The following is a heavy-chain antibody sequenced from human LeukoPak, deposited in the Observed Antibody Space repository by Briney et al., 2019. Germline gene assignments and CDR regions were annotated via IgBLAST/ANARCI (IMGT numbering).Heavy chain of an antibody. Sequence: PGGSLRLSCAASGFTFNNYAMSWVRQAPGEGLEWVSTISGSGGSGSSTYYADSVKGRFTISRDNSTNTLYLQVNSLRAEDTAVYFCAKSRSSIAAAINYWGQGTLVTVSS. CDR3: AKSRSSIAAAINY. V-gene: IGHV3-23*01. CDR2: ISGSGGSGSST. D-gene: IGHD6-13*01. J-gene: IGHJ4*02. CDR1: GFTFNNYA.